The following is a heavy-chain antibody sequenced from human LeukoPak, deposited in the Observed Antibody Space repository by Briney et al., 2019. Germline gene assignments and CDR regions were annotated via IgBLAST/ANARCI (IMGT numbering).Heavy chain of an antibody. CDR2: ISWNSGSI. D-gene: IGHD3-3*01. CDR1: GFTFDDYA. CDR3: AKAESGPSFLLDY. Sequence: GGSLRLSCAASGFTFDDYAMHWVRQAPGKGLEWVSGISWNSGSIGYADSVKGRFTISRDNAKNSLYLQMNSLRAEDTALYYCAKAESGPSFLLDYWGQGTLVTVSS. V-gene: IGHV3-9*01. J-gene: IGHJ4*02.